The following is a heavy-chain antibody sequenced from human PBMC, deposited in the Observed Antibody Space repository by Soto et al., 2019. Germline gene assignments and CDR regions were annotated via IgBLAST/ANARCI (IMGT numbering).Heavy chain of an antibody. CDR2: INHSGST. Sequence: PSETLSLTCAVYGGSFSGYYWSWIRQPPGKGLEWIGEINHSGSTNYNPSLKSRVTISVDTSKNQFSLKLSSVTAADTAVYYCARGSRNFWSGYSRALDYWGQGTL. CDR3: ARGSRNFWSGYSRALDY. J-gene: IGHJ4*02. D-gene: IGHD3-3*01. CDR1: GGSFSGYY. V-gene: IGHV4-34*01.